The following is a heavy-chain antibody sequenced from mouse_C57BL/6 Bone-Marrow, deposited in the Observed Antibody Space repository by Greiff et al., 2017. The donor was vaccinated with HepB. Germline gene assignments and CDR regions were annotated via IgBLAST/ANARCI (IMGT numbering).Heavy chain of an antibody. CDR1: GYSITSGYY. D-gene: IGHD6-1*01. J-gene: IGHJ2*01. V-gene: IGHV3-6*01. CDR3: ARDQPHYSDDYFDY. CDR2: ISYDGSN. Sequence: EVKLMESGPGLVKPSQSLSLTCSVTGYSITSGYYWNWIRQFPGNKLEWMGYISYDGSNNYNPSLKNRISITRDTAKNQFFLKLNSVTTEDTATYYCARDQPHYSDDYFDYWGQGTTLTVSS.